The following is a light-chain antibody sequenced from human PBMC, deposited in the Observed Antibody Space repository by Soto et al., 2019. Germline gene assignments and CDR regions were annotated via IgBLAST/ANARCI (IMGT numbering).Light chain of an antibody. CDR2: GAS. Sequence: EIVMTQSPATLTVSPGERATLSCRTSESVSSNLAWYQQKPGQAPGLLIYGASTRATGIPARFSGSGSGTEFTLTISSLQSEDFALYYCQQYIKWPITFGQGTRLEIK. CDR1: ESVSSN. CDR3: QQYIKWPIT. V-gene: IGKV3-15*01. J-gene: IGKJ5*01.